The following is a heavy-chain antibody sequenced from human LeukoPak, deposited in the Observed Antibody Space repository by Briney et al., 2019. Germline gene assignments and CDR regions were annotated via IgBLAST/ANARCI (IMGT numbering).Heavy chain of an antibody. CDR2: IYSGGST. CDR3: ARERSGSYTRGAFDI. CDR1: GFTVSTDY. D-gene: IGHD1-26*01. J-gene: IGHJ3*02. V-gene: IGHV3-53*01. Sequence: GGSLRLSCAVSGFTVSTDYMSWVRQAPGKGLEWVSVIYSGGSTYYADSVKGRFTISRDNSKNTLYLQMNSLRAEDTAVYYCARERSGSYTRGAFDIWGQGTMVTVSS.